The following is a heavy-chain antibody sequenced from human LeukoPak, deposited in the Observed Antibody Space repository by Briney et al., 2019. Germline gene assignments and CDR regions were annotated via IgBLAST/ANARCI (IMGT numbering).Heavy chain of an antibody. D-gene: IGHD4-17*01. J-gene: IGHJ4*02. CDR3: ARDPGVTTFYFDS. V-gene: IGHV3-33*01. CDR2: IWFDGSKR. CDR1: GFTFSRYG. Sequence: GGSLRLSCVASGFTFSRYGMHWIRQAPGKGLEGVAVIWFDGSKRYYADSVKGRFTISSDDSKNMLYLQMNSLRVEDTAIYYCARDPGVTTFYFDSWGQGALVTVSS.